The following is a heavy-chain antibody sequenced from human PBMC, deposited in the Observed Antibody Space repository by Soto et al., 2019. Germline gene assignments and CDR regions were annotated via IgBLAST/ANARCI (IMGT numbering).Heavy chain of an antibody. CDR3: ARGRTVRNYADDSSDYFYFFDY. J-gene: IGHJ4*02. Sequence: LTCTVSGDSISTFYWGWMRQSPGKELEWIGYVYYTGSTNYNPSLKSRVTISVDRSKNQFSLKLTSANAADTAVYYCARGRTVRNYADDSSDYFYFFDYWGQGTQVTVSS. V-gene: IGHV4-59*01. CDR2: VYYTGST. D-gene: IGHD3-22*01. CDR1: GDSISTFY.